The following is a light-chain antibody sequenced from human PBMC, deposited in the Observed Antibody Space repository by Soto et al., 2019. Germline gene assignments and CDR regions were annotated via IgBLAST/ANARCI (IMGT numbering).Light chain of an antibody. Sequence: EIGMTHSPGTLSLSPGDRATLSCRASQSVSSSNLAWYQQKPGQAPRLLIYGASSRATGIPDRFSGSGSGTDFTLTISGLAPEDFAVYYCQQYGGSPPYTFGQGTKVDIK. V-gene: IGKV3-20*01. CDR3: QQYGGSPPYT. J-gene: IGKJ2*01. CDR2: GAS. CDR1: QSVSSSN.